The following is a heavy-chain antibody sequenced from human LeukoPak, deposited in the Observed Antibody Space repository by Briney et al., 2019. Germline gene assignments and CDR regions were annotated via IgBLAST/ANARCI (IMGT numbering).Heavy chain of an antibody. Sequence: SETLSLTCTVSGGSISSSSYYWGWIRQPPGKGLEWIGSIYYSGSTYYNSSLKSRVTISVDTSKNQFSLKLSSVTAADTAVYYCARGGGPMTTVRFDYWGQGTLVTVSS. CDR3: ARGGGPMTTVRFDY. CDR1: GGSISSSSYY. J-gene: IGHJ4*02. CDR2: IYYSGST. V-gene: IGHV4-39*07. D-gene: IGHD4-17*01.